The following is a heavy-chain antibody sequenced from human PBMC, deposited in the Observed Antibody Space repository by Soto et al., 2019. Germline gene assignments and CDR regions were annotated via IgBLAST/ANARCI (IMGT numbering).Heavy chain of an antibody. CDR1: GDSVSSNSAA. CDR2: TYYRSKWYN. CDR3: ARDRVGSSSWQGRYYYGMDV. J-gene: IGHJ6*02. D-gene: IGHD6-13*01. V-gene: IGHV6-1*01. Sequence: PSQTLSLTCAISGDSVSSNSAAWNWIRQSPSRGLEWLGRTYYRSKWYNDYAVSVKSRITINPDTSKNQFSLQLNSVTPEDTAVYYCARDRVGSSSWQGRYYYGMDVWGQGTTVTVSS.